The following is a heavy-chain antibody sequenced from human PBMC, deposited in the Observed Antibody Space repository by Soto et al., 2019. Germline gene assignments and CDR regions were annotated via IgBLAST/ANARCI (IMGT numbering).Heavy chain of an antibody. J-gene: IGHJ6*02. CDR3: ARDLGYSSSTSIYYYYGMDV. CDR1: GFTFSSYS. CDR2: ISSSSSTI. Sequence: GGSLRLSCAASGFTFSSYSMNWVRQAPGKGLEWVSYISSSSSTIYYADSVKGRFTISRDNAKNSLYLQMNSLRDEDTAVYYCARDLGYSSSTSIYYYYGMDVWGQGTTVTVSS. D-gene: IGHD6-6*01. V-gene: IGHV3-48*02.